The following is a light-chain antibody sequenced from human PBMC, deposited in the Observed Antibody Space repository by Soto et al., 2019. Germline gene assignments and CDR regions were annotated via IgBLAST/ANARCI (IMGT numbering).Light chain of an antibody. CDR3: QQYNSPWT. CDR1: QNIRTW. V-gene: IGKV1-5*03. CDR2: QAS. Sequence: DIQMTQSPSTLSAFVGDRVTITCRASQNIRTWLAWYQQKPGKAPKLLISQASNLESGVPSRFSGSGSGTEFPLTISSLQPDDFATYYCQQYNSPWTFGQGTKVEI. J-gene: IGKJ1*01.